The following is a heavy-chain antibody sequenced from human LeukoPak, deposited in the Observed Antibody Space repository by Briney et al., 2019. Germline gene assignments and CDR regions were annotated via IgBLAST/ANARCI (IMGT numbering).Heavy chain of an antibody. Sequence: PSETLSLTCTVSGGSISSYYWSWIRQPAGKGLEWIGRIYTSGSTNYNPSLKSRVTMSVDTSKNQFSLKLSSVTAADTAVYYCARFRGIEGGATWTVAHYMDVWGKGTTVTVSS. CDR2: IYTSGST. J-gene: IGHJ6*03. CDR3: ARFRGIEGGATWTVAHYMDV. D-gene: IGHD3-16*02. V-gene: IGHV4-4*07. CDR1: GGSISSYY.